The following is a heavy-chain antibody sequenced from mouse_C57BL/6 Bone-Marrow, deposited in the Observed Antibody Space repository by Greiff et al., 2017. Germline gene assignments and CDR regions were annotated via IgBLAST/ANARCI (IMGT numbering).Heavy chain of an antibody. CDR3: ARNGYYYGTYWYFDV. V-gene: IGHV2-2*01. CDR1: GFSLTSYG. J-gene: IGHJ1*03. CDR2: IWSGGNT. D-gene: IGHD1-1*01. Sequence: QVQLQQSGPGLVQPSQSLSITCTVSGFSLTSYGVHWVRQSPGKGLEWLGVIWSGGNTDYNAAFISRLSISKDNSKSQVFFKMNSLQADETARYYCARNGYYYGTYWYFDVWGTGTTVTVSS.